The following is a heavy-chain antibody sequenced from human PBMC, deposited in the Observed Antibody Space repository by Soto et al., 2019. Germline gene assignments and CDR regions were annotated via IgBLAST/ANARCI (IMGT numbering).Heavy chain of an antibody. CDR3: ARTGYSRGSYKADFDI. V-gene: IGHV4-34*01. Sequence: ASETLSRTCSFCVWSFSGYYCSLIRQPPVKGLEWIGEINHSGSTNYNPSLKSRVTISVDTSKNQFSLKLSSVTAADTAVYFCARTGYSRGSYKADFDIWGKGKMVNVSS. D-gene: IGHD6-19*01. J-gene: IGHJ3*02. CDR2: INHSGST. CDR1: VWSFSGYY.